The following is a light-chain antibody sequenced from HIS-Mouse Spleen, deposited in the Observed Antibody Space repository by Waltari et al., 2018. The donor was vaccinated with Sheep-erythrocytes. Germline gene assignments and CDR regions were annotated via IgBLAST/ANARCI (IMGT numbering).Light chain of an antibody. J-gene: IGLJ3*02. V-gene: IGLV3-1*01. CDR2: QDS. CDR1: KLGDKY. CDR3: QAWDSSTAWV. Sequence: SYELTQPPSVSVSPGQTASITCSGDKLGDKYACWYQQKPGQSPVLVIYQDSKRPSGIPGRFSGSNSGNTATLTISGHQAMDEADYYCQAWDSSTAWVFGGGTKLTVL.